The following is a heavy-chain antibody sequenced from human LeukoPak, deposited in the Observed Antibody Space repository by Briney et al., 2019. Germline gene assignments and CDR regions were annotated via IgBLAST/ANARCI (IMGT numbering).Heavy chain of an antibody. D-gene: IGHD3-22*01. Sequence: GGSLRLSCAASGFTVSSNYMSWVRQAPGKGLEWVSVIYSGGSTHYADSVKGRFTISRDNSKNTLYLQMNSLRAEDTAVYYCARDGYYDSSGYYPLRYWGQGTLVTVSS. CDR1: GFTVSSNY. V-gene: IGHV3-53*01. CDR2: IYSGGST. J-gene: IGHJ4*02. CDR3: ARDGYYDSSGYYPLRY.